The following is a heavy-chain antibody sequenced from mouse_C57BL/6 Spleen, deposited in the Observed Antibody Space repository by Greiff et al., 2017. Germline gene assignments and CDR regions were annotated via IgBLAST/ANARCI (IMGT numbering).Heavy chain of an antibody. D-gene: IGHD1-1*01. CDR3: ARSLYYYGSSYGYFDV. V-gene: IGHV1-81*01. Sequence: VQLQQSGAELARPGASVKLSCKASGYTFTSSGISWVKQRTGPGLEWIGELYPRSGNTYYNANFKGPATLTADKSSSTAYMELRSLTYEDAAVYFCARSLYYYGSSYGYFDVWGTGTTVTVAS. J-gene: IGHJ1*03. CDR1: GYTFTSSG. CDR2: LYPRSGNT.